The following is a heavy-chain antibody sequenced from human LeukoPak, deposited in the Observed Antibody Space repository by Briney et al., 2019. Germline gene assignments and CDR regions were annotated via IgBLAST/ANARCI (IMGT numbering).Heavy chain of an antibody. CDR2: IYYTGST. CDR3: ARERFAGGYRYLDY. D-gene: IGHD2-8*02. V-gene: IGHV4-31*03. CDR1: GGSINSGGYF. J-gene: IGHJ4*02. Sequence: SETLSLTCTVSGGSINSGGYFWNWIRQHPGRGLEWLGSIYYTGSTSYYPSLKSRLTISIATSKNQFSLRLNSVIAADTAVYYCARERFAGGYRYLDYWGQGTLVTVSS.